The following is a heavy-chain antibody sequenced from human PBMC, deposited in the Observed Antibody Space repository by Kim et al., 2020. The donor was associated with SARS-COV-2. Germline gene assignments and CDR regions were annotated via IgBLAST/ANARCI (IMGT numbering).Heavy chain of an antibody. Sequence: GGSLRLSCAASGFTFSSYGMHWVRQAPGKGLEWVAVIWYDGSNKYYADSVKGRFTISRDNSKNTLYLQMNSLRAEDTAVYYCARERMPPSDIYYYGSGSPDYWGQGTLVTVSS. CDR2: IWYDGSNK. V-gene: IGHV3-33*08. J-gene: IGHJ4*02. CDR3: ARERMPPSDIYYYGSGSPDY. CDR1: GFTFSSYG. D-gene: IGHD3-10*01.